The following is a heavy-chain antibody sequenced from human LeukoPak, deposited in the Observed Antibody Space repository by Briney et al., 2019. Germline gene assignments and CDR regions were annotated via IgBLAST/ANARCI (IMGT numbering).Heavy chain of an antibody. CDR3: ARVGCSGGTCYDY. CDR1: GFTFSSYS. V-gene: IGHV3-21*01. D-gene: IGHD2-15*01. Sequence: GALRLSCAASGFTFSSYSMYWVRQAPGKGLEWVSFISSGSNYIYYIDSVKGRFTISRDNAKNSLYLQMNSLRVEDTAIYYCARVGCSGGTCYDYWGQGTLVTVSS. J-gene: IGHJ4*02. CDR2: ISSGSNYI.